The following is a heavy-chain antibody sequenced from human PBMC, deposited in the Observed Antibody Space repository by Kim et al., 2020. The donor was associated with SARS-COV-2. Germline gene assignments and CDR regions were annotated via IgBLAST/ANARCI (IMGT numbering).Heavy chain of an antibody. D-gene: IGHD2-2*01. V-gene: IGHV3-23*01. Sequence: VGSLRLSCAASGFTFSSYAMSWVRQAPGKGLEWVSAISGSGGSTYYADSVKGRFTISRDNSKNTLYLQMNSLRAEDTAVYYCAKDLGRGIVVVPAAIDYWGQGTLVPVSS. J-gene: IGHJ4*02. CDR3: AKDLGRGIVVVPAAIDY. CDR2: ISGSGGST. CDR1: GFTFSSYA.